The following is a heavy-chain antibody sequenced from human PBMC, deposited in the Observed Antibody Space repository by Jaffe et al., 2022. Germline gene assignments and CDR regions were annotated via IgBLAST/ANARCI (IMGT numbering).Heavy chain of an antibody. Sequence: QVQLQQWGAGLLKPSETLSLTCAVYGGSFSGYYWSWIRQPPGKGLEWIGEINHSGSTNYNPSLKSRVTISVDTSKNQFSLKLSSVTAADTAVYYCANLKAASLRYCSSTSCYWGDAFDIWGQGTMVTVSS. CDR2: INHSGST. V-gene: IGHV4-34*01. CDR3: ANLKAASLRYCSSTSCYWGDAFDI. D-gene: IGHD2-2*01. J-gene: IGHJ3*02. CDR1: GGSFSGYY.